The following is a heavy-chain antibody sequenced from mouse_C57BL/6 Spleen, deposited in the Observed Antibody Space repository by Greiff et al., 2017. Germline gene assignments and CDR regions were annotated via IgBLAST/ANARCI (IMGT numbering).Heavy chain of an antibody. CDR2: IDPETGGT. Sequence: QVQLQQSGAELVRPGASVTLSCKASGYTFTDYEMHWVKQTPVHGLEWIGAIDPETGGTAYNQKFKGKAILTADKSSSTAYMELRSLTSEDSAVYDCTRGPPYYSNYYFDYWGQGTTLTVSS. CDR3: TRGPPYYSNYYFDY. V-gene: IGHV1-15*01. D-gene: IGHD2-5*01. J-gene: IGHJ2*01. CDR1: GYTFTDYE.